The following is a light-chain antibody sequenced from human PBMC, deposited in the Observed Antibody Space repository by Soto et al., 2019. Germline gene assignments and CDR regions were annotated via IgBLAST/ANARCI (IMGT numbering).Light chain of an antibody. CDR3: QHYQSGHPIT. CDR2: GAS. CDR1: QSVGTR. Sequence: EILLTQSPDTLSLSPGERATLSCSAAQSVGTRLAWYQHKTGQAPRLLISGASSRATGIPDRFTGSGSETAFTLTISRLEPEDFALYYCQHYQSGHPITFGQGTRLE. V-gene: IGKV3-20*01. J-gene: IGKJ5*01.